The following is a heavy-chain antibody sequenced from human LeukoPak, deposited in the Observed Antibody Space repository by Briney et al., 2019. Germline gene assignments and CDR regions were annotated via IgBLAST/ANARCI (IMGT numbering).Heavy chain of an antibody. J-gene: IGHJ4*02. CDR3: ARDGGSSGWYHFDY. CDR2: ISSSSSYI. V-gene: IGHV3-21*01. D-gene: IGHD6-19*01. Sequence: PGGSLRLSCAASGFTFSSYSMNWVRQAPGKGLEWVSPISSSSSYIYYADSVKGRFTISRDNAKNSLYLQMNSLRAEDTAVYYCARDGGSSGWYHFDYWGQGTLVTVSS. CDR1: GFTFSSYS.